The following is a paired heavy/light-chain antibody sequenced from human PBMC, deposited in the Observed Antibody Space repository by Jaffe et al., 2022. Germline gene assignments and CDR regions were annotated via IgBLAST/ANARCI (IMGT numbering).Heavy chain of an antibody. J-gene: IGHJ5*02. CDR3: ARHPEGATVTTVSSWFDP. CDR1: GGSISSTSYY. V-gene: IGHV4-39*01. CDR2: ISYSGST. Sequence: QLQLQESGPGLVKPSETLSLICTVSGGSISSTSYYWGWIRQPPGKGLEWIGSISYSGSTYYSPSLKSRVTISVDTSKNQFSLKLSSVTAADTAVYYCARHPEGATVTTVSSWFDPWGQGTLVTVSS. D-gene: IGHD4-4*01.
Light chain of an antibody. CDR3: AAWDDSLSGYVV. Sequence: QSVLTQPPSASGTPGQGVTISCSGSSSNIGSNYVYWYQQLPGTAPKLLMYRNNQRPSGVPDRFSGSKSGTSASLAISGLRSEDEADYYCAAWDDSLSGYVVFGGGTKLTVL. V-gene: IGLV1-47*01. J-gene: IGLJ2*01. CDR2: RNN. CDR1: SSNIGSNY.